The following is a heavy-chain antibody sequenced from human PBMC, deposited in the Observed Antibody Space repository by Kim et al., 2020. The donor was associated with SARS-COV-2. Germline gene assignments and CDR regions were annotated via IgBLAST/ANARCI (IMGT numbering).Heavy chain of an antibody. CDR2: IKSKTDGGTT. CDR3: TTVTTGTPRFEYYYYYMDV. Sequence: GGSLRLSCAASGFTFSNAWMSWVRQAPGKGLEWVGRIKSKTDGGTTDYAAPVKGRFTISRDDSKNTLYLQMNSLKTEDTAVYYCTTVTTGTPRFEYYYYYMDVWGKGTTVTVSS. CDR1: GFTFSNAW. V-gene: IGHV3-15*01. J-gene: IGHJ6*03. D-gene: IGHD1-1*01.